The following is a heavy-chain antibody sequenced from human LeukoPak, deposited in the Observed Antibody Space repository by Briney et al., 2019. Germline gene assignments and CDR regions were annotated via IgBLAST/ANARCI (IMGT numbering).Heavy chain of an antibody. D-gene: IGHD2-8*02. J-gene: IGHJ6*02. CDR2: IIPNSGGT. CDR3: ARGYCTSADCSIQYYYGMDV. Sequence: ASVKVSFYSAAYTFTVYYMHRMCLAPGQGLEWMGWIIPNSGGTNYAQKFQGRVTMTRDTSISTAYMELSRLRSDDTAVYFCARGYCTSADCSIQYYYGMDVWGQGTTVTVSS. V-gene: IGHV1-2*02. CDR1: AYTFTVYY.